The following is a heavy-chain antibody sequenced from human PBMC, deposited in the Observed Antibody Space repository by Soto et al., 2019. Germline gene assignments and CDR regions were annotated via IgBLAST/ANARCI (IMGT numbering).Heavy chain of an antibody. CDR3: ARRSPGHLGGTDV. CDR2: IYPGDSEV. J-gene: IGHJ6*02. D-gene: IGHD3-9*01. CDR1: GYNFNNYW. Sequence: PGESLKISCRTSGYNFNNYWIAWMRQMPGKGLEWLGTIYPGDSEVKYTPSFQGRVIISADESITTAYLQWSSLEASDTAMYYCARRSPGHLGGTDVWDQGTTVTVSS. V-gene: IGHV5-51*01.